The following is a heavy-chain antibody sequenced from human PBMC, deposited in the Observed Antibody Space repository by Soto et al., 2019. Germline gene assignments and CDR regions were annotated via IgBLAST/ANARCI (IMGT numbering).Heavy chain of an antibody. CDR2: ILHDGNNK. Sequence: PGGSLRLSCAASGFTFSSYWMSWVRQAPGKGLEWVAIILHDGNNKYYADSVKGRFTISRDNSKNTLYLQMNSLTAEDTAVYYCAKHFVNGEVDYWGQGTPVTVSS. J-gene: IGHJ4*02. CDR1: GFTFSSYW. CDR3: AKHFVNGEVDY. V-gene: IGHV3-30*18. D-gene: IGHD3-10*01.